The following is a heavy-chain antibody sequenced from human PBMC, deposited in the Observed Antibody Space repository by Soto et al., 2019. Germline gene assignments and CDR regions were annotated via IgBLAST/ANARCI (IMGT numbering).Heavy chain of an antibody. Sequence: ELVESGGGFIEPGRSLRLACAASGFTLSNIGMQWVRQAPGKGLEWVAVISAGGNTKYYADSVKGRFTISRDNSKNTLFLQMNSLRTEDTAVYYCAKESGGERYAAYFDLWGQGTLVTVSA. D-gene: IGHD2-21*01. CDR1: GFTLSNIG. CDR3: AKESGGERYAAYFDL. J-gene: IGHJ4*02. CDR2: ISAGGNTK. V-gene: IGHV3-30*18.